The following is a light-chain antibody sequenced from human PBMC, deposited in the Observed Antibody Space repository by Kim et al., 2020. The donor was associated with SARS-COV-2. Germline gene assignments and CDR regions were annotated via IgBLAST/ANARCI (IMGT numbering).Light chain of an antibody. V-gene: IGKV3-20*01. CDR3: QQYGTSQYT. CDR2: GVS. J-gene: IGKJ2*01. CDR1: QSVTQNF. Sequence: FSPGENAPLPRSASQSVTQNFIAWSHQTCRPAPRLLMYGVSTRASGVTDRFSGSGSGTDFTHTHRRLAPEYFAVYLCQQYGTSQYTFGQGTKLEI.